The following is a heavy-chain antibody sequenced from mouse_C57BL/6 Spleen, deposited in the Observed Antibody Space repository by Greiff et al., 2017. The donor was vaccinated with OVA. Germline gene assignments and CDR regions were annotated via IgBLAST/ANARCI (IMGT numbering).Heavy chain of an antibody. J-gene: IGHJ2*01. CDR1: GYAFSSSW. CDR2: IYPGDGDT. CDR3: ARSEYYGSSHDY. V-gene: IGHV1-82*01. Sequence: QVQLQQSGPELVKPGASVKISCKASGYAFSSSWMNWVKQRPGKGLEWIGRIYPGDGDTNYNGKFKGKATLTADKSSSTAYMQLSSLTSEDSAVYFCARSEYYGSSHDYWGQGTTLTVSS. D-gene: IGHD1-1*01.